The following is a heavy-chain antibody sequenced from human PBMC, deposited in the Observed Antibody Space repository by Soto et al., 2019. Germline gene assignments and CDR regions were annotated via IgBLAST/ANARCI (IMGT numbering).Heavy chain of an antibody. Sequence: GGSLRLSCAASGFTFSSYGMHWVRQAPGKGLEWVAVIWYDGSNKYYADSVKGRFTISRDNSKNTLYLQMNSLRAEDTAVYYCARDPEYYDFWSGYYPNYYYYVMDVWGQGTKVTVSS. CDR2: IWYDGSNK. J-gene: IGHJ6*02. D-gene: IGHD3-3*01. V-gene: IGHV3-33*01. CDR1: GFTFSSYG. CDR3: ARDPEYYDFWSGYYPNYYYYVMDV.